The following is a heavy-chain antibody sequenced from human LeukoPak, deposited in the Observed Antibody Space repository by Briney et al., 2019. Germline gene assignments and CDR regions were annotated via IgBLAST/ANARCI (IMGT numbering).Heavy chain of an antibody. V-gene: IGHV1-2*02. CDR3: ARTPLSYNWNDGPDY. J-gene: IGHJ4*02. Sequence: ASVKGFCKASGYTCPGYYMHWVRQASGQGLEWMGWINPHSGGTTYAQKFQGRVTMTRDTSISTAYMELSRLRSDDTAVYYCARTPLSYNWNDGPDYWGQGTLVTVSS. CDR2: INPHSGGT. CDR1: GYTCPGYY. D-gene: IGHD1-1*01.